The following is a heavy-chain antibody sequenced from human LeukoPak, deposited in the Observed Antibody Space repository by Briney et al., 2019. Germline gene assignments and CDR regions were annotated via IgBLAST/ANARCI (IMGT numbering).Heavy chain of an antibody. D-gene: IGHD1-1*01. J-gene: IGHJ6*02. CDR1: GFIFNNYW. CDR2: IKQDGSEK. CDR3: AKAVTGTKPYYGMDV. Sequence: GGSLRLSCAASGFIFNNYWITWVRQAPGRGLEWVANIKQDGSEKWYADSVKGRFTISRDNSKNTLYLQMNSLRAEDTAVYYCAKAVTGTKPYYGMDVWGQGTTVTVSS. V-gene: IGHV3-7*01.